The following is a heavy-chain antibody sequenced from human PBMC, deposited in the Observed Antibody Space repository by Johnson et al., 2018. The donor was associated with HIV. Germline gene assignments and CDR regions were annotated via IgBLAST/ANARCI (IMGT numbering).Heavy chain of an antibody. CDR3: ARVGADAFDI. CDR2: IYSGGST. J-gene: IGHJ3*02. V-gene: IGHV3-66*01. CDR1: GFTFDDYG. Sequence: EVQLVESGGGVVRPGGSLRLSCAAPGFTFDDYGMSWVRQAPGKGLEWVSVIYSGGSTYYADSVKGRFTISRDNSKNTLYLQMNSLRAEDTAVYYCARVGADAFDIWGQGTLVTVSS. D-gene: IGHD1-26*01.